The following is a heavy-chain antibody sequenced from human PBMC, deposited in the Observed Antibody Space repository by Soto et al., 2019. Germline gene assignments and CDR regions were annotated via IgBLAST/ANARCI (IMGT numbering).Heavy chain of an antibody. CDR3: TRSIQH. Sequence: QVQLQESGPGLVKPSQTLSLTCTVSGASITSGGYYWSWIRQHPGKGLEWIGYIYYSGSTYYNPSPXRXXTISVDTSKNQFPLKLSSVTAADTAVYYCTRSIQHWGQGTLVTVSS. V-gene: IGHV4-31*03. J-gene: IGHJ1*01. CDR1: GASITSGGYY. CDR2: IYYSGST.